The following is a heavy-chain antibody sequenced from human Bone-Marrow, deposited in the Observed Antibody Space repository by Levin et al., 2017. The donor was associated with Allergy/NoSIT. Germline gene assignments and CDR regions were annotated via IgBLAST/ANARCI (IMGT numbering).Heavy chain of an antibody. CDR1: GDSVNNYF. CDR2: ISHSGST. CDR3: ARFFSSYHSGGYYQPNYFDY. Sequence: SCTVSGDSVNNYFWSWIRQPPGKGLEWIGYISHSGSTRYNPSLRSRVSISVDTSKNHFSLKLNSVTAADTAVYYCARFFSSYHSGGYYQPNYFDYWGQGTLVTVSS. D-gene: IGHD3-22*01. V-gene: IGHV4-59*08. J-gene: IGHJ4*02.